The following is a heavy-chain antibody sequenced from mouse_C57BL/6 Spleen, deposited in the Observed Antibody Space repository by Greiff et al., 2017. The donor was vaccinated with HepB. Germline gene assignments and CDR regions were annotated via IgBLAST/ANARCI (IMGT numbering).Heavy chain of an antibody. V-gene: IGHV1-64*01. J-gene: IGHJ4*01. CDR1: GYTFTSYW. D-gene: IGHD2-3*01. Sequence: QVQLQQPGAELVKPGASVKLSCKASGYTFTSYWMHWVKQRPGQGLEWIGMIHPNSGSTNYNEKFKSKATLTVDTSSSTAYMQLSSLTSEDSAVYYCARRTPDGYFYAMDYWGQGTSVTVSS. CDR2: IHPNSGST. CDR3: ARRTPDGYFYAMDY.